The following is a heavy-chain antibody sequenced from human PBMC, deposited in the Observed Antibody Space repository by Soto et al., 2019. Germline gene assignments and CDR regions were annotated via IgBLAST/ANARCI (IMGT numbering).Heavy chain of an antibody. CDR1: CGSFSGYC. CDR3: ARAPKTGTTNYYYYRMEV. J-gene: IGHJ6*02. D-gene: IGHD1-1*01. CDR2: INHSGSS. Sequence: TSETVSLTCAVYCGSFSGYCWSWIRQPAWKGLEWIVEINHSGSSNYSPSLKSRVTISVDTSKNQFALKLSSVTAADTAVYYCARAPKTGTTNYYYYRMEVWAQGTTVTVSS. V-gene: IGHV4-34*01.